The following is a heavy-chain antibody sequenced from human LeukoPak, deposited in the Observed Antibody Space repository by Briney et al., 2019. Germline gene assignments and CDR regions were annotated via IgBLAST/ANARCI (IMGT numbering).Heavy chain of an antibody. CDR1: GFTFSNYW. CDR3: ATYSSLNRREFQY. V-gene: IGHV3-7*01. D-gene: IGHD3-22*01. J-gene: IGHJ1*01. CDR2: IKTDGSEK. Sequence: GGSLRLSCEGSGFTFSNYWMGWVRQAPGKELQWVADIKTDGSEKYYVDSVKGRFTISRDNAKNSLYLQMNSLRAEDTAVYYCATYSSLNRREFQYWGQGTLLTVSS.